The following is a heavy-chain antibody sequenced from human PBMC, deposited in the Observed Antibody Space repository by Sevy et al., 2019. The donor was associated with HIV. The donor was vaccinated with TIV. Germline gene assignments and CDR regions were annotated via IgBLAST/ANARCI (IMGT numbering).Heavy chain of an antibody. V-gene: IGHV1-18*01. D-gene: IGHD3-16*01. Sequence: ASVKVSCKPSGYTFTTYGITWVRQAPGQGLEWMGWINTYNGNTNCAQKFQGRVTMTRHTSTSTAYMELRSLTSDDTAVYYCARKKNLGEPSDPWGQGTLVTVSS. J-gene: IGHJ5*02. CDR2: INTYNGNT. CDR1: GYTFTTYG. CDR3: ARKKNLGEPSDP.